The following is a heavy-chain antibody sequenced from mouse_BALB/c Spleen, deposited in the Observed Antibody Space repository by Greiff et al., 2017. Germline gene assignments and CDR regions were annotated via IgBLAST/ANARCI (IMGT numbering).Heavy chain of an antibody. CDR1: GYSFTDYA. CDR2: ISTYYGNT. CDR3: TSSFITTAHFAY. V-gene: IGHV1-67*01. D-gene: IGHD1-2*01. Sequence: QVQLQQSGPELVRPGVSVKISCKGSGYSFTDYAMHWVKQSHAKRLEWIGVISTYYGNTNYNQKSKGKATMTVDKSSSTAYMEIARLTSEDSAIYYCTSSFITTAHFAYWGQGTLVTVSA. J-gene: IGHJ3*01.